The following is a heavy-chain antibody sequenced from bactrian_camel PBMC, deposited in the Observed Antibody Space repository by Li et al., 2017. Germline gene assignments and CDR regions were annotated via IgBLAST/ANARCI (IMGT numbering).Heavy chain of an antibody. V-gene: IGHV3S53*01. D-gene: IGHD6*01. CDR1: GWEECSAD. CDR2: MEPDEAP. Sequence: HVQLVESGGGSVQAGGSLRLSCTTSGWEECSADMSWFRQAPGKELEFVAHMEPDEAPMYADSVKGRFTVSQDNGKNTAYLQMNKLKPEDSAMYYCAAGARRGGSCYVGDLWYNYWGQGTQVTVS. J-gene: IGHJ4*01. CDR3: AAGARRGGSCYVGDLWYNY.